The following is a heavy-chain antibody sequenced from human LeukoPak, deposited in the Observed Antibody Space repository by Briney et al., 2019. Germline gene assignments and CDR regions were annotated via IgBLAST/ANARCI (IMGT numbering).Heavy chain of an antibody. V-gene: IGHV1-8*01. D-gene: IGHD3-3*01. CDR1: GYTFTRYD. CDR2: MNPNSGNT. J-gene: IGHJ3*02. CDR3: ARGITIFGVVVDAFDI. Sequence: ASVKVSCKASGYTFTRYDINWVRQATGQGLEWMGWMNPNSGNTGYAQKLQGRVTMTTDTSTSTAYMELRSLRSDDTAVYYCARGITIFGVVVDAFDIWGQGTMVTVSS.